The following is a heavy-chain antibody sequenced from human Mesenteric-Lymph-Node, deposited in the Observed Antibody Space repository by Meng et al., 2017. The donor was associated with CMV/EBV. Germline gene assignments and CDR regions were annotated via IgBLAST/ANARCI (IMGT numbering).Heavy chain of an antibody. CDR3: ARDLSRQQPLGFDY. CDR1: GFTFSSYS. V-gene: IGHV3-21*01. CDR2: ISSSSYI. D-gene: IGHD6-6*01. J-gene: IGHJ4*02. Sequence: GGSLRLSCAASGFTFSSYSMNWVRQAPGKGLEWVSSISSSSYIYYADSVKGRFTISRDNAKNSVYLQMNSLRAEDTAVYYCARDLSRQQPLGFDYWGQGTLVTVSS.